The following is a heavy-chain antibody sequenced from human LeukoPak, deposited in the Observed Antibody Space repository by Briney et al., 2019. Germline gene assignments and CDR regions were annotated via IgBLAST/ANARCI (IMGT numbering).Heavy chain of an antibody. V-gene: IGHV3-64*04. CDR2: ISSNGGST. CDR3: MLPPWAAGGP. D-gene: IGHD6-13*01. CDR1: GFTFSNYT. Sequence: QPGGSLRLSCSASGFTFSNYTMHWVRQAPGKGLEYVSSISSNGGSTYSADSVKGRFTISRDNSKNTLYLQMNSLRPEDTAVYYCMLPPWAAGGPWGQGTLVTVSA. J-gene: IGHJ5*02.